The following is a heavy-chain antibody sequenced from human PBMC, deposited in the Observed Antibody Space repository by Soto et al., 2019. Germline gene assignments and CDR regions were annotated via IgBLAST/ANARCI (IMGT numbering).Heavy chain of an antibody. V-gene: IGHV3-30*18. J-gene: IGHJ5*02. Sequence: LRLSCAASGFTFSSYGMHWVRQAPGKGLEWVAVISYDGSNKYYADSVKGRFTISRDNSKDTLYLQMNSLRAEDTAVYYCAKDSQAVYNWFDPWGQGTLVTVSA. CDR3: AKDSQAVYNWFDP. D-gene: IGHD6-19*01. CDR1: GFTFSSYG. CDR2: ISYDGSNK.